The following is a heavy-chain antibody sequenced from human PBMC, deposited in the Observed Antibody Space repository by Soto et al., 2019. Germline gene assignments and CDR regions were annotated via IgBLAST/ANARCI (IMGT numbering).Heavy chain of an antibody. CDR2: IYYSGST. V-gene: IGHV4-59*01. CDR1: GGSISSYY. Sequence: PSETLSLTCTVSGGSISSYYWSWIRQPPGKGLEWIGDIYYSGSTNYNPSLKSRVTISVDTSKNQFSLKLSSVTASDTAVYYCAIDRNAYDFWSGYYVGWFDPWGQGTLVTVSS. J-gene: IGHJ5*02. D-gene: IGHD3-3*01. CDR3: AIDRNAYDFWSGYYVGWFDP.